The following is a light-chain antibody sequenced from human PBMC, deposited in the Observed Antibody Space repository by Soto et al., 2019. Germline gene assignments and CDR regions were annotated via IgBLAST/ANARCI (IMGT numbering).Light chain of an antibody. CDR3: AAWDDSLDGPGYV. CDR1: SSNIGDYY. CDR2: DNH. J-gene: IGLJ1*01. Sequence: QSVLTQPPSVSAAPGHNVTISCSGSSSNIGDYYVSWYQQLPGTAPKLLIYDNHNRPSGIPDRFSGSKSGTSASLAISGLQSEDEADYYCAAWDDSLDGPGYVFGTGTKVTVL. V-gene: IGLV1-51*01.